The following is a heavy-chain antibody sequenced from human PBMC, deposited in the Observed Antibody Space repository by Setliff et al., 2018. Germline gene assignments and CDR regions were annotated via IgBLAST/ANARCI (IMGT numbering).Heavy chain of an antibody. J-gene: IGHJ4*02. Sequence: PGGSLRLSCAASGFTFSSYSMNWVRQAPGKGLEWVSYISSSSSTIYYADSVKGRFTISRDNSKNTLYLQMNSLRAEDTAVYYCAKEKGSYYDSSGLPDYWGQGTLVTVSS. D-gene: IGHD3-22*01. CDR3: AKEKGSYYDSSGLPDY. CDR2: ISSSSSTI. V-gene: IGHV3-48*01. CDR1: GFTFSSYS.